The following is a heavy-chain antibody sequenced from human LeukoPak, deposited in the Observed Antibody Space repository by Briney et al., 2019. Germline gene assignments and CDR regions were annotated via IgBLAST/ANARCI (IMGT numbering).Heavy chain of an antibody. V-gene: IGHV3-21*01. Sequence: GGSLRLSCAASGFTFSSYSMNWVRQAPGKGLEWVSSISSSSSYIYYADSVEGRFTISRDNAKNSLYLQMNSLRAEDTAVYYCARGYYYERGAFDIWGQGTMVTVSS. D-gene: IGHD3-22*01. J-gene: IGHJ3*02. CDR3: ARGYYYERGAFDI. CDR2: ISSSSSYI. CDR1: GFTFSSYS.